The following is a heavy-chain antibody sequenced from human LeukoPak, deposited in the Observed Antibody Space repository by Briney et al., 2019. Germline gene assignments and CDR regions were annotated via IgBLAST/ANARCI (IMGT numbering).Heavy chain of an antibody. CDR2: IYYSGST. CDR3: ARLSPWEFTYYYYYMDV. J-gene: IGHJ6*03. Sequence: SETLSLTCTVSGGSISSNNWYWGWIRQPPGKGLEWIGSIYYSGSTYYNPSLKSRVTISVDTSKSQFSLKLSSVTAADTAVYFCARLSPWEFTYYYYYMDVWGKGTTVTVSS. D-gene: IGHD3-10*01. V-gene: IGHV4-39*01. CDR1: GGSISSNNWY.